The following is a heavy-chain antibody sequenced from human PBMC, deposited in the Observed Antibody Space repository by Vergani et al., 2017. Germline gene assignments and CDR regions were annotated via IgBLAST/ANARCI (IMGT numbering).Heavy chain of an antibody. V-gene: IGHV3-23*01. D-gene: IGHD3-22*01. J-gene: IGHJ6*03. CDR2: VSGSSATP. Sequence: EVHLLESGGGLVQPGGSLRLSCEASGFSFPGYAMSWVRQAPGKGLEWVSSVSGSSATPYYADSVKGRFIISRDNSKNTLHLQMNSLRSEDTAVYYCAKDQYYYDSSGYLYYYYMDVWGKGTTVTVSS. CDR1: GFSFPGYA. CDR3: AKDQYYYDSSGYLYYYYMDV.